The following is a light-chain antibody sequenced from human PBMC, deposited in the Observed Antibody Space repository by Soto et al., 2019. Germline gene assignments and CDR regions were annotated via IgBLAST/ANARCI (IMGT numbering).Light chain of an antibody. Sequence: EIVLTQSPGTLSLSPGDRATLSCRASQTVSSSYLAWYQQKPGQAPRLLIYGTSGRATGIPDRFSGSGSGTDCTLPISRLEPEDFAVYYCQQYGSSPQITFGQGTRLEIK. CDR3: QQYGSSPQIT. J-gene: IGKJ5*01. CDR1: QTVSSSY. V-gene: IGKV3-20*01. CDR2: GTS.